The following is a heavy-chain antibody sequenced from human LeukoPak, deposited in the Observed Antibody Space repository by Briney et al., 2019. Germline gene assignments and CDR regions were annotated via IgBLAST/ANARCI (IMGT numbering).Heavy chain of an antibody. D-gene: IGHD1-26*01. Sequence: EASVKVSCKASGGTFSSYAISWVRQATGQGLEWMGGIIPIFGTANYAQKFQGRVTITADESTSTAYMELSSLRSEDTAVYYCARGVGATTKLFDYWGQGTLFTVSS. J-gene: IGHJ4*02. CDR1: GGTFSSYA. CDR3: ARGVGATTKLFDY. CDR2: IIPIFGTA. V-gene: IGHV1-69*13.